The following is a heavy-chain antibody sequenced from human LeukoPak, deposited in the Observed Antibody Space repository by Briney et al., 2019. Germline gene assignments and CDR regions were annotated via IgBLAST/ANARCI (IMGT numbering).Heavy chain of an antibody. CDR3: ARDSSGYHYLDY. CDR1: GGSFSGYY. D-gene: IGHD5-12*01. V-gene: IGHV4-34*01. CDR2: INHSGST. Sequence: SETLSLTCAVYGGSFSGYYWSWIRQPPGKGLEWIGEINHSGSTNYNPSLKSRVTISVDTSKNQFSLKLSSVTAADTAVYYCARDSSGYHYLDYWGQGTLVTVSS. J-gene: IGHJ4*02.